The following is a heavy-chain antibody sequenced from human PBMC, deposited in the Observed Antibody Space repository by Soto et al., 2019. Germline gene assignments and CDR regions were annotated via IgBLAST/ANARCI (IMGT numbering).Heavy chain of an antibody. D-gene: IGHD3-22*01. CDR2: ISGSGGSA. CDR3: AKDGVRADSSGYYFFDY. Sequence: PGGSLRLSCAASGCTFSSYAMSWVRQAPGKGLEWVSAISGSGGSAYYADSVKGRFTISRDNSKNTLYLQMNSLRAEDTAVYYCAKDGVRADSSGYYFFDYWGQGTLVTVSS. V-gene: IGHV3-23*01. CDR1: GCTFSSYA. J-gene: IGHJ4*02.